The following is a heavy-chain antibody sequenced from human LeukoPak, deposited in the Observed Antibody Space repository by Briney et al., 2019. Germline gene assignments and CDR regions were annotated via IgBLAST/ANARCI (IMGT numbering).Heavy chain of an antibody. D-gene: IGHD6-19*01. V-gene: IGHV4-34*01. CDR2: INPRGST. Sequence: PSETLSLTCGVSGGSFSSHYWTWIRQPPGKGLEWIGEINPRGSTNYNPSLESRVTVSADTPRNQLSLSLTSVTAADSAVYFCARGLRQGSAWSWGPKEKSYQYMDVWGTGTTVIVSS. CDR1: GGSFSSHY. CDR3: ARGLRQGSAWSWGPKEKSYQYMDV. J-gene: IGHJ6*04.